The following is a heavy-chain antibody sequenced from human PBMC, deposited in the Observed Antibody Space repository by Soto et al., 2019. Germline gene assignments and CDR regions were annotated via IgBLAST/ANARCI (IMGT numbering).Heavy chain of an antibody. CDR3: ARHSPAYDSSGYYYGDFDY. V-gene: IGHV1-69*13. CDR1: GGTFSSYA. D-gene: IGHD3-22*01. Sequence: ASVKVSCKASGGTFSSYAISWVRQAPGQGLEWMGGIIPIFGTANYAQKFQGRVTITADESTSTAYMELSSLRSEDTAVYYCARHSPAYDSSGYYYGDFDYWGQGTLVTVSS. CDR2: IIPIFGTA. J-gene: IGHJ4*02.